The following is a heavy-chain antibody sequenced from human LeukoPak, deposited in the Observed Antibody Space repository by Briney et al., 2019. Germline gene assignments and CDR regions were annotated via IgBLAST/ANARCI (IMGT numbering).Heavy chain of an antibody. V-gene: IGHV7-4-1*02. J-gene: IGHJ4*02. Sequence: ASVTVSCKASGYTFSRYTMNWVRQAPGQGLEWMGWINTNTGNPTYAQGFTGRFVFSLDTSVSTAYLQISSLKADDTAMYYCAREGYCSGGSCYGNFDYWGQGTLVTVSS. D-gene: IGHD2-15*01. CDR2: INTNTGNP. CDR3: AREGYCSGGSCYGNFDY. CDR1: GYTFSRYT.